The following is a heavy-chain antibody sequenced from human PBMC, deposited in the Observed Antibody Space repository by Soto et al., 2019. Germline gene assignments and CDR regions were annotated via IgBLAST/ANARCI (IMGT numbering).Heavy chain of an antibody. V-gene: IGHV4-59*01. Sequence: SETLSLTCTVSGGSMRNYFWTWIRQPPGKGLEWIGYIHYSGTTSFFPSYNPSLRSRVTISEDTSKNQFSLKLLSVTTADTAVYFCAAGEASSRNLAPYFLDFRGQGTLVTVSS. D-gene: IGHD6-13*01. J-gene: IGHJ4*02. CDR3: AAGEASSRNLAPYFLDF. CDR2: IHYSGTT. CDR1: GGSMRNYF.